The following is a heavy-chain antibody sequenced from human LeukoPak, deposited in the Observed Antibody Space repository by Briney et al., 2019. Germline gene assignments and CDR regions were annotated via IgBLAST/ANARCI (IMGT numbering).Heavy chain of an antibody. CDR3: AKSEGGAILYGMDV. J-gene: IGHJ6*02. V-gene: IGHV3-74*01. Sequence: GGSLRLSCAASGFTFSSYWMHWVRQAPGKGLEWISRIKSDGSSTSYADSVKGRFTISRDNSKNTLFLQMNSLRGEDTAVYYCAKSEGGAILYGMDVWGQGTTVTVSS. CDR2: IKSDGSST. D-gene: IGHD2-21*01. CDR1: GFTFSSYW.